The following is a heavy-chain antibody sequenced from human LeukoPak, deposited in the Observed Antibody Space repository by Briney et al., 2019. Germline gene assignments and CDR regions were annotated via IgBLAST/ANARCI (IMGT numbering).Heavy chain of an antibody. V-gene: IGHV3-15*01. CDR1: GFTFSNAW. J-gene: IGHJ4*02. Sequence: PGGSLRLSCAASGFTFSNAWMSWVRQAPGKGLEWVGRIKSKTDGGTTDYAAPVKGRFTISRNDSKNTLYLQMNSLKTEDTAVYYCTTDSLDYYGSGSYGYWGQGTLVTISS. D-gene: IGHD3-10*01. CDR2: IKSKTDGGTT. CDR3: TTDSLDYYGSGSYGY.